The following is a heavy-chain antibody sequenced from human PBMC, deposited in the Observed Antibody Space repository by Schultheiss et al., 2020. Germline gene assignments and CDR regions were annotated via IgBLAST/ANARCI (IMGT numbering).Heavy chain of an antibody. D-gene: IGHD6-19*01. V-gene: IGHV4-61*10. J-gene: IGHJ4*02. CDR3: ARGEWLGL. Sequence: SETLSLTCTVSGGSISSGSYYWSWIRQPAGKGLEWIGEINHSGSTNYNPSLKSRVTISVDTSKNQFSLKLSSVTAADTAVYYCARGEWLGLWGQGTLVTVSS. CDR1: GGSISSGSYY. CDR2: INHSGST.